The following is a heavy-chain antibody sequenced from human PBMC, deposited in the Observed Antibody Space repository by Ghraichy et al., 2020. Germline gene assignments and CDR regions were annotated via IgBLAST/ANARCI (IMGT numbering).Heavy chain of an antibody. CDR1: GFTFSDYY. V-gene: IGHV3-11*05. D-gene: IGHD5-18*01. CDR3: ARVGGGGYSYGYYFDY. J-gene: IGHJ4*02. CDR2: ISSRGTYT. Sequence: GSLRLSCEASGFTFSDYYIRWISQAPGKGLEWVSLISSRGTYTNYAASVKGRFTISRDNAKNSLYLQMNSLRAEDTAVYYCARVGGGGYSYGYYFDYWGQGTLIPVSS.